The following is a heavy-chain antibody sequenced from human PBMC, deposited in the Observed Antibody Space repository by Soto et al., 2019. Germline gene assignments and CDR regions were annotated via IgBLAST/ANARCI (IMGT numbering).Heavy chain of an antibody. V-gene: IGHV4-31*03. Sequence: SETLSLTCPVSGGSILNGGHYWTWIRQHPGKGREWIGRIFFSGNTHYNPALKSRLTFSLDTAKNQFSLKLTSVTAADTAMYYCARTDYVGNFPYCGQGTLVTVSS. CDR1: GGSILNGGHY. CDR2: IFFSGNT. D-gene: IGHD3-16*01. J-gene: IGHJ4*02. CDR3: ARTDYVGNFPY.